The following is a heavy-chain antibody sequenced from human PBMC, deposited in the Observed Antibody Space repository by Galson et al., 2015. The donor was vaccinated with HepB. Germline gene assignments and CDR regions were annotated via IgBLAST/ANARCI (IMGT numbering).Heavy chain of an antibody. J-gene: IGHJ6*02. D-gene: IGHD1-26*01. Sequence: SLRLSCALSGFSFGSYAMSWVRQAPGKGLEWVGFIRNKAYGGTTEYAASVRGRFTISRDDSKSIAYLQMNSLKTEDTAVYYCTRDRREWVLHLGMDVWGQGTTVTVSS. CDR2: IRNKAYGGTT. V-gene: IGHV3-49*04. CDR3: TRDRREWVLHLGMDV. CDR1: GFSFGSYA.